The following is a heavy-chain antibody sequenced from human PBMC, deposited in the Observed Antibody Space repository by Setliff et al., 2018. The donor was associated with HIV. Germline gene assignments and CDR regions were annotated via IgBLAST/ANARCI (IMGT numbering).Heavy chain of an antibody. CDR3: ARSQYYNFWSGPYYFDY. D-gene: IGHD3-3*01. V-gene: IGHV4-39*07. CDR2: VSHSGST. CDR1: GGSISSSNYY. J-gene: IGHJ4*01. Sequence: SETLSLTCTVSGGSISSSNYYWGWIRQPPGKGLEWIGSVSHSGSTYYNPSLKSRVTISVDMSKNQFSLRLSSVTAADTAFYYCARSQYYNFWSGPYYFDYWGHGTLVTVSS.